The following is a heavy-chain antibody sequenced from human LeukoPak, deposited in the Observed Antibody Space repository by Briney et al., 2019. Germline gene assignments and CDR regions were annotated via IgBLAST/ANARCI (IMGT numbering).Heavy chain of an antibody. D-gene: IGHD3-9*01. CDR2: IRPEGTTT. J-gene: IGHJ4*02. CDR1: GFTFITYW. CDR3: ARDLDWILFDD. V-gene: IGHV3-74*03. Sequence: GGSLRLSCAASGFTFITYWMHWVRQAPGKGLVWVARIRPEGTTTAYAGSVKGRFTISRDNAKNTLFLQMNSLSAEDTAVYYCARDLDWILFDDWGQGTLVTVSS.